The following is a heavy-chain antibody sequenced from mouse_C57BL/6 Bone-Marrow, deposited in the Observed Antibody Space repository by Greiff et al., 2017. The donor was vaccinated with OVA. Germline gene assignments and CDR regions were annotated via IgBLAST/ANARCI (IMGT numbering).Heavy chain of an antibody. J-gene: IGHJ2*01. D-gene: IGHD2-2*01. CDR1: GYAFSSSW. Sequence: QVQLQQSGPELVKPGASVKISCKASGYAFSSSWMNWVKQRPGTGLEWIGRIYPGDGDTNYNGKFKGKATLTADKSSSTAYMQLSSLTSEDSAVYFCARERGYDYWGQGTTLTVSS. CDR2: IYPGDGDT. CDR3: ARERGYDY. V-gene: IGHV1-82*01.